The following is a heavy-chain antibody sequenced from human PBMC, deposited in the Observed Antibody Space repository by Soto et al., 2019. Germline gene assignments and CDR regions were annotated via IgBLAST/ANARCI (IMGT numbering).Heavy chain of an antibody. V-gene: IGHV4-59*01. CDR2: VYHSGST. D-gene: IGHD6-13*01. Sequence: WTWIRQPPGKGLEWIGYVYHSGSTNYNPSLKSRVTISEDTSKSQFSLKVNSMTAADTAVYYCARYRREAVAGYTLDNWGQGLLVTVSS. CDR3: ARYRREAVAGYTLDN. J-gene: IGHJ4*02.